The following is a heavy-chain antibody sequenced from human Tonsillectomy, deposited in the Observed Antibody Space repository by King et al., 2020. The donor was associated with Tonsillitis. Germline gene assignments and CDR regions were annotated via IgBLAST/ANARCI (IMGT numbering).Heavy chain of an antibody. D-gene: IGHD3-22*01. V-gene: IGHV1-69*01. Sequence: VQLVESGAEVKKPGSSVKVSCRASGGTFSSYAISWVRQAPGQGREWGGGIIPIFGTANYAQKLQGRVTITADESTSTAYMELSSLRSEDTAVYYCARGCGDYYERGGYLFDYWGQGTLVTVSS. CDR2: IIPIFGTA. J-gene: IGHJ4*02. CDR1: GGTFSSYA. CDR3: ARGCGDYYERGGYLFDY.